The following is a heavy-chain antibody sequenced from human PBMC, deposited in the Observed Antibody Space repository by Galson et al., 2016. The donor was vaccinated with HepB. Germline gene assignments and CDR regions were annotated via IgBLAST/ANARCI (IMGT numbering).Heavy chain of an antibody. Sequence: SLRLSCAASGFAFGNYAMSWFRQAPGKGLEWVSFIRSKPYGGTAEYAASVKGRFTISRDNAKNTLYLQMNSLRAEDTALYYCTRVHREGIAAAGFQIWGQGTLVTVSS. V-gene: IGHV3-49*03. CDR1: GFAFGNYA. CDR3: TRVHREGIAAAGFQI. D-gene: IGHD6-13*01. CDR2: IRSKPYGGTA. J-gene: IGHJ4*02.